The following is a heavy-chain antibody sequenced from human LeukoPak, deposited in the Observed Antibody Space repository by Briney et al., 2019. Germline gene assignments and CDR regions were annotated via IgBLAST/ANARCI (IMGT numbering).Heavy chain of an antibody. CDR2: ISSSSSYI. D-gene: IGHD2-15*01. CDR1: GFTFSSYS. CDR3: ARDLGGWFLDY. J-gene: IGHJ4*02. V-gene: IGHV3-21*01. Sequence: GGSLRLSCAASGFTFSSYSMNWVRQAPGKGLEWVSSISSSSSYIYYADSVKGRFTIYRDNAKNSLYLQMNRLRAEDTAVYYCARDLGGWFLDYWGQGTLVTVSS.